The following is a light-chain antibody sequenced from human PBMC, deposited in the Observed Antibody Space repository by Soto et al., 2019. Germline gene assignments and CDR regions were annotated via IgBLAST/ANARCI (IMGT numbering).Light chain of an antibody. Sequence: IVLTQSRATLSLSPGESATLSCRASQSVSVYLAWYQQKPGQPPRLIIYDASTRATGVPARFSGSGSETDFTLTISSLEPEDFAVYYCQQRINWRKLTFGGGTKLEI. CDR3: QQRINWRKLT. J-gene: IGKJ4*01. CDR1: QSVSVY. V-gene: IGKV3-11*01. CDR2: DAS.